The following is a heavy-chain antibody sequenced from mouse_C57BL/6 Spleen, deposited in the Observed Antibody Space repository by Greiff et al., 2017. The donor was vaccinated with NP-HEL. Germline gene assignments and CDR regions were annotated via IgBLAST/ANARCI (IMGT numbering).Heavy chain of an antibody. J-gene: IGHJ1*03. Sequence: QVQLQQPGAELVKPGASVKMSCKASGYTFTSYWITWVKQRPGQGLEWIGDIYPGSGSTNYNEKFKSKATLTVDTSSSTAYMQLRSLTSEDSAVYYCARNDYDNWYFDVWGTGTTVTVSS. CDR1: GYTFTSYW. D-gene: IGHD2-4*01. CDR2: IYPGSGST. V-gene: IGHV1-55*01. CDR3: ARNDYDNWYFDV.